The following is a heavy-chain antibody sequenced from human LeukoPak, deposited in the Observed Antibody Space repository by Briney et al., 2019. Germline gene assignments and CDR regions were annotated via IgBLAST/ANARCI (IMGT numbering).Heavy chain of an antibody. Sequence: PGRSLRLSCAASGFIFSNFGIHWLRQAPGKGLEWVAVIWFDGSNDYFADSVKGRFTIARDNSKNMVYLQMNRLRAEDTAVYYCSRGKHPSHPLDYWGQGTLVTVSS. J-gene: IGHJ4*02. CDR2: IWFDGSND. CDR3: SRGKHPSHPLDY. V-gene: IGHV3-33*01. CDR1: GFIFSNFG.